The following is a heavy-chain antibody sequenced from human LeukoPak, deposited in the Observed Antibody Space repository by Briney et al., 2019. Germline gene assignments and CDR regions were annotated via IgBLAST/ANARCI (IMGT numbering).Heavy chain of an antibody. CDR3: ARYYDSSGYSDY. CDR1: GFTFSSYA. Sequence: GGSLRLSCAASGFTFSSYAMSWVRQAPGKGLEWVSVIYSGGSTYYADSVKGRFTISRDNSKNTLYLQMNSLRAEDTAVYYCARYYDSSGYSDYWGQGTLVTVSS. J-gene: IGHJ4*02. CDR2: IYSGGST. D-gene: IGHD3-22*01. V-gene: IGHV3-53*01.